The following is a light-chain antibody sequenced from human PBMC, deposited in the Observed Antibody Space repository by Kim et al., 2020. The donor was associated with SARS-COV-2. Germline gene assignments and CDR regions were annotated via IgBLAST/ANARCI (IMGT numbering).Light chain of an antibody. V-gene: IGLV3-21*04. CDR1: NIGSKS. CDR2: YDS. J-gene: IGLJ2*01. CDR3: QVWDSSSDHP. Sequence: VAPGRTARITCGGDNIGSKSVHWYQQKPGQAPVVVIYYDSDRPSGVPERFSGSNSGNTATLTISRVEAGDEADYYCQVWDSSSDHPFGGGTQLTVL.